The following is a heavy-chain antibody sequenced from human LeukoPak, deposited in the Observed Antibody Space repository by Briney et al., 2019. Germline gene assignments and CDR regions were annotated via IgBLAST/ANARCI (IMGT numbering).Heavy chain of an antibody. V-gene: IGHV4-34*01. J-gene: IGHJ4*02. D-gene: IGHD3-16*02. Sequence: SETLSLTCGVFGGSFSDSYWSWIRQPLGKGLEWIGEVNHSGNPTYTPSLKGRVTISVDTSKNQFSLKLNSMTAADTAVYYCARVGYDYVWGSYRRPFDYWGQGTLVTVSS. CDR2: VNHSGNP. CDR1: GGSFSDSY. CDR3: ARVGYDYVWGSYRRPFDY.